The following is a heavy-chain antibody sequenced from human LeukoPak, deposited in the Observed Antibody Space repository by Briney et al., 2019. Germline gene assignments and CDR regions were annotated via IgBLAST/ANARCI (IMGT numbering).Heavy chain of an antibody. V-gene: IGHV3-23*01. D-gene: IGHD2-2*01. CDR3: ARWYCSSTSCYYDY. J-gene: IGHJ4*02. Sequence: GGSLRLSCAASGFTFSSYAMSWVRQAPGKGLEWVSAISGSGGSTYYADSVKGRFTISRDNSKNTLYLQMNSLRAGDAAFYYCARWYCSSTSCYYDYWGQGTLVTVTS. CDR2: ISGSGGST. CDR1: GFTFSSYA.